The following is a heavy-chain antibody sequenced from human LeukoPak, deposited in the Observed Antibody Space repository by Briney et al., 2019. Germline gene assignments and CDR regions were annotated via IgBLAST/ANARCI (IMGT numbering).Heavy chain of an antibody. J-gene: IGHJ4*02. CDR1: GFTVSSNY. Sequence: GGSLRLYCAASGFTVSSNYMSWVRQAPGKGLEWVAVIYSGGSTYYADSVKGRFTISRDNSKNTLYLQMNSLRAEDTAVYYCAREAYYYDSSGYSNSFDYWGQGTLVTVSS. CDR3: AREAYYYDSSGYSNSFDY. CDR2: IYSGGST. D-gene: IGHD3-22*01. V-gene: IGHV3-66*01.